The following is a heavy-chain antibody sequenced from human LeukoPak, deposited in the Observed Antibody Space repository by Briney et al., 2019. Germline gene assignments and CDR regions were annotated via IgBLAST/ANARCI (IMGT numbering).Heavy chain of an antibody. Sequence: ASVKVSCKASGYTLSGNFMHWVRQAPGQGLEWMGGIIPIFGTANYAQRFQGRVTMTRNTSISTAYMELSSLSSEDTAVYYCARSGFGSGIWFDPWGQGTLVTVSS. V-gene: IGHV1-2*02. CDR3: ARSGFGSGIWFDP. CDR2: IIPIFGTA. D-gene: IGHD3-10*01. CDR1: GYTLSGNF. J-gene: IGHJ5*02.